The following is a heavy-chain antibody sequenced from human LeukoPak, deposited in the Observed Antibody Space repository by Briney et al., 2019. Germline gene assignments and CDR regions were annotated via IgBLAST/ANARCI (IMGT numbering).Heavy chain of an antibody. D-gene: IGHD2-15*01. CDR2: INHSGST. Sequence: PSETLSLTCAVYGGSLSGYYWSWIRQPPGKGLEWIGEINHSGSTNYNPSLKSRVTISVDTSKNQFSLKLSSVTAADTAVYYCARGGPRYCSGGSCYFGYWGQGTLVTVSS. J-gene: IGHJ4*02. CDR1: GGSLSGYY. CDR3: ARGGPRYCSGGSCYFGY. V-gene: IGHV4-34*01.